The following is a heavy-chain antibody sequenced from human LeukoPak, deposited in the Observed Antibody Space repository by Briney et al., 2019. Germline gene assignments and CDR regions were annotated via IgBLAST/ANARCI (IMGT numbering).Heavy chain of an antibody. Sequence: GGSLRHSCAASGFTFSSYGMHWVRQAPGKGLEWVAVIWYDGSNKYYADSVKGRFTISRDNSKNTLYLQMNSLRAEDTAVYYCAREWELPYWYFDLWGRGTLVTVSS. D-gene: IGHD1-26*01. CDR1: GFTFSSYG. V-gene: IGHV3-33*01. CDR3: AREWELPYWYFDL. CDR2: IWYDGSNK. J-gene: IGHJ2*01.